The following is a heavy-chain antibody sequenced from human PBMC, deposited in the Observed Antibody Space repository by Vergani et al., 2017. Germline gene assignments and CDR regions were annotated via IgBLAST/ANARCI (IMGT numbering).Heavy chain of an antibody. CDR2: ISGSGGST. V-gene: IGHV3-23*04. J-gene: IGHJ4*02. CDR1: EFTFSNYA. D-gene: IGHD2-21*01. CDR3: AKEPGRIVVVIAIPFFDY. Sequence: VQLVESGGGVVQPGRSLRLSCAASEFTFSNYAMNWVRQAPGKGLEWVSAISGSGGSTYYADSVKGRFTISRDNSKNTLYLQMNSLRAEDTAVYYCAKEPGRIVVVIAIPFFDYWGQGTLVTVSS.